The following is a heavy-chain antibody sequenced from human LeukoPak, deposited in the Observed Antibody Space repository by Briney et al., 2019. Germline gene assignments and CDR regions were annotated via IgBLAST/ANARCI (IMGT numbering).Heavy chain of an antibody. CDR2: INPKNGAT. Sequence: ASVKVSCKASGSTFTGQYIHWVRQAPGQGLEWMGRINPKNGATDYAQKFQGRVTLTRDTSITTAYMDLSSLRSDDTAVYYCARGCSSTTCFWYFALWGRGTLVTVSS. J-gene: IGHJ2*01. D-gene: IGHD2-2*01. CDR1: GSTFTGQY. CDR3: ARGCSSTTCFWYFAL. V-gene: IGHV1-2*06.